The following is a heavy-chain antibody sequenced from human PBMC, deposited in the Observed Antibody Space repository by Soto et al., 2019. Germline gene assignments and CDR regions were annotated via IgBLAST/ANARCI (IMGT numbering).Heavy chain of an antibody. Sequence: GASVKVSCKVSGYTLTELSMHWVRQAPGKGLEWMGGFDPEDGETIYAQKFQGGVTMTEDTSTDTAYMELSSLRSEDTAVYYCATNAGTTVVRYWYFDLWGRGTLVTVSS. CDR1: GYTLTELS. V-gene: IGHV1-24*01. D-gene: IGHD4-17*01. CDR2: FDPEDGET. CDR3: ATNAGTTVVRYWYFDL. J-gene: IGHJ2*01.